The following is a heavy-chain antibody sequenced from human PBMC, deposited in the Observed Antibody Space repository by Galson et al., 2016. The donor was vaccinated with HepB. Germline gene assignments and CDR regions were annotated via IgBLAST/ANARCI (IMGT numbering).Heavy chain of an antibody. CDR3: ARDYVPGA. D-gene: IGHD3-10*01. CDR2: INQDGSDK. CDR1: GLTFSEYW. V-gene: IGHV3-7*01. Sequence: SLRLSCAVSGLTFSEYWMTWVRQAPGKGLEWVANINQDGSDKSYVDSMKGRFTISRDNARHSLYLEMNSLRGEDTAMYYCARDYVPGAWGQGVLVTVSS. J-gene: IGHJ5*02.